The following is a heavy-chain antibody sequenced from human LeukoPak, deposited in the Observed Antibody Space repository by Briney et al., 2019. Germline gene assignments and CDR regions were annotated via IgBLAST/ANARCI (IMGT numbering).Heavy chain of an antibody. CDR2: VNSDGSST. J-gene: IGHJ4*02. V-gene: IGHV3-74*01. CDR1: VFTFSSYW. CDR3: GRLQDY. Sequence: PGGSLRLSCAASVFTFSSYWMYWVRHAPGKGLVWVSRVNSDGSSTSYADSVKDRFTISRDNAKNTLYLQMNSLRAEDTAVYYCGRLQDYWGQGTLVTVSS.